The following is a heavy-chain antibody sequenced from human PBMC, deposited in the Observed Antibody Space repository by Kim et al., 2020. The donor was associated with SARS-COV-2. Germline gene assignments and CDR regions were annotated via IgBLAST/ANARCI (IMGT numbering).Heavy chain of an antibody. CDR1: GFTFSSYS. CDR3: AREGGIAAAASFPFDY. V-gene: IGHV3-21*01. Sequence: GGSLRLSCAASGFTFSSYSMNWVRQAPGKGLEWVSSISSSSSYIYYADSVKGRFTISRDNAKNSLYLQMNSLRAEDTAVYYCAREGGIAAAASFPFDYWGQGTLVTVSS. D-gene: IGHD6-13*01. CDR2: ISSSSSYI. J-gene: IGHJ4*02.